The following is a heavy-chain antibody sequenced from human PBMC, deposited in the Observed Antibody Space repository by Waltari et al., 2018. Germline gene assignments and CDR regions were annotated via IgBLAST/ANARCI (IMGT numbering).Heavy chain of an antibody. V-gene: IGHV3-23*01. CDR1: GFTFSSSA. CDR3: AKGDYGDYSGYYGMDV. CDR2: ISGSGGST. D-gene: IGHD4-17*01. J-gene: IGHJ6*02. Sequence: EVQLLESGGGLVQPGGSLRLSCAASGFTFSSSALRWVRPAPGKGLEWVSAISGSGGSTYYADSVKGRFTISRDNSKNTLYLQMNSLRAEDTAVYYCAKGDYGDYSGYYGMDVWGQGTTVTVSS.